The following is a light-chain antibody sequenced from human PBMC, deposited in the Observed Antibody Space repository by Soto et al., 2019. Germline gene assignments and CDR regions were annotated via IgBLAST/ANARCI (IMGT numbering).Light chain of an antibody. CDR3: QHRSDWPPLT. CDR1: QSVDTY. V-gene: IGKV3-11*01. CDR2: DAS. Sequence: EIVLTQSPATLSLSPGESATLSCRASQSVDTYLAWYQQKPGQAPRRLIYDASNWATGIPARFSGSGSGTDFTLTISSLEPEDFAFYYCQHRSDWPPLTFGGGNQGEI. J-gene: IGKJ4*01.